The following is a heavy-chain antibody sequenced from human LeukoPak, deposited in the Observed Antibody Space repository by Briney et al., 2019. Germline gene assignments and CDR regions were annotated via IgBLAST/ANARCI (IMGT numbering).Heavy chain of an antibody. Sequence: GGSLRLSCTASGFXFGDYAISWFRQAPGKGLEWVGFIRSKANGGTTEYAASVEARFTISRDDSKSIAYLQMNSLKTEDTAVYYCTRNRFYDSSGYFDWGQGTLVTVSS. V-gene: IGHV3-49*03. CDR3: TRNRFYDSSGYFD. D-gene: IGHD3-22*01. J-gene: IGHJ4*02. CDR1: GFXFGDYA. CDR2: IRSKANGGTT.